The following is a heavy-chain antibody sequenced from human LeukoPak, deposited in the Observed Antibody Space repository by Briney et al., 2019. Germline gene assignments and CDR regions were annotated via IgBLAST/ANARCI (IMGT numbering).Heavy chain of an antibody. CDR2: ISAYNGNT. CDR1: GYTFTSYG. D-gene: IGHD1-1*01. CDR3: ARGWGGNWNDYYYAMDV. Sequence: ASVKVSCKASGYTFTSYGISWVRQAPGQGLEWMGWISAYNGNTNYAQKLQGRVTMTTDTSTSTAYMELRSLRSDDTAVYYCARGWGGNWNDYYYAMDVWGKGTTVTVSS. V-gene: IGHV1-18*04. J-gene: IGHJ6*04.